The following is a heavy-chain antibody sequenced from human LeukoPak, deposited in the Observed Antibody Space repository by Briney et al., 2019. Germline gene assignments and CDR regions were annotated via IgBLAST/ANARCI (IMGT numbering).Heavy chain of an antibody. CDR3: AREGRVSGYDFDC. D-gene: IGHD5-12*01. J-gene: IGHJ4*02. V-gene: IGHV3-74*03. CDR2: INSDGSSI. Sequence: GGSLRLSCAASGFTFSSYWMHWVRQAPGKGLVWVSRINSDGSSITYADSVEGRFTISRDNAKNTLYLQMDSLRVEDTAVYYCAREGRVSGYDFDCWGQGTLVTVSS. CDR1: GFTFSSYW.